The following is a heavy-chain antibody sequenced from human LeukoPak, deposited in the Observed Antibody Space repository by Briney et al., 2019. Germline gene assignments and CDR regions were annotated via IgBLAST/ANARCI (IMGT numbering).Heavy chain of an antibody. CDR3: ARRNYGDSDDAFDI. CDR1: GGSFSFYY. V-gene: IGHV4-34*01. J-gene: IGHJ3*02. CDR2: INHSGNT. D-gene: IGHD4-17*01. Sequence: SETLSLTCAVYGGSFSFYYWTWIRLSPDKGLEWIGEINHSGNTNYNPSLRSRVTISVDMSKNQFSLKLSPVTAADTAVYYSARRNYGDSDDAFDIWGQGTMVTVSS.